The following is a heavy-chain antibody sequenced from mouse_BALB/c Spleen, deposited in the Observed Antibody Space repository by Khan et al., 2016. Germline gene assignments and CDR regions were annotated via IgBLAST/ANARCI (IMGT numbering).Heavy chain of an antibody. CDR2: INPSTGYT. J-gene: IGHJ3*01. V-gene: IGHV1-7*01. Sequence: VQLQESGAELAKPGASVKMSCKASGYTSTSYWMHWVKQRPGQGLEWIGYINPSTGYTEYNQKFKDKATLTADKSSSTAYMQLSSLTSEDSAVYYCARYYDYAWFAYWGQGTLVTVSA. D-gene: IGHD2-4*01. CDR1: GYTSTSYW. CDR3: ARYYDYAWFAY.